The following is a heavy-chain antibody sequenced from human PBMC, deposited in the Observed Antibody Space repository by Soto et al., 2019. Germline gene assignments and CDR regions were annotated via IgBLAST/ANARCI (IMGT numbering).Heavy chain of an antibody. CDR3: AAARVKLGYYYYMDV. J-gene: IGHJ6*03. Sequence: ASVKVSCKASGGTFSSYTISWVRQAPGQGLEWMGRIIPILGIANYAQKFQGRVTITADKSTSTAYMELSSLRSEDTAVYYCAAARVKLGYYYYMDVWGKGTTVTVSS. V-gene: IGHV1-69*02. CDR1: GGTFSSYT. D-gene: IGHD6-25*01. CDR2: IIPILGIA.